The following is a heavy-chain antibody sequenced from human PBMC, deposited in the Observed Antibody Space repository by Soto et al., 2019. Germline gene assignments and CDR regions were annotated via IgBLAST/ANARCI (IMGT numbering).Heavy chain of an antibody. J-gene: IGHJ5*02. D-gene: IGHD1-26*01. V-gene: IGHV3-30*18. CDR3: AKGYIVGATKAWFDP. CDR1: GFTFSSYG. Sequence: GVSLRLSCAASGFTFSSYGMYWVRQSPGKGLEWVAVISYDGSSKYYADSVKGRLTISRDNSENTLYLQMNSLRAEEKAVYYCAKGYIVGATKAWFDPWGQGTLATVSS. CDR2: ISYDGSSK.